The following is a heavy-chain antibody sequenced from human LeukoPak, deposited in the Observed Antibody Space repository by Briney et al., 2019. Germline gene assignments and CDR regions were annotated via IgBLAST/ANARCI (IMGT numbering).Heavy chain of an antibody. CDR1: GGSFSGYY. Sequence: SETLSLTCAVYGGSFSGYYWSWIRQPPGKGLEWIGEINHSGSTNYNPSLKSRVTISVDTSKNQFSLKLSSVTAADTAVYYCVLEESHTHFDYWGQGTLVTVSS. CDR3: VLEESHTHFDY. V-gene: IGHV4-34*01. D-gene: IGHD2-2*02. CDR2: INHSGST. J-gene: IGHJ4*02.